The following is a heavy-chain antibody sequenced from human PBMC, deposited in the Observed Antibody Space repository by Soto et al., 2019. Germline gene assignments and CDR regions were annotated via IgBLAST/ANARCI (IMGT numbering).Heavy chain of an antibody. CDR2: ISSSGSTI. CDR3: ARVDDIVVVPAAN. D-gene: IGHD2-2*01. CDR1: GFTFSSYE. V-gene: IGHV3-48*03. J-gene: IGHJ4*02. Sequence: GGSLRLSCAASGFTFSSYEMNWVRQAPGKGLEWVPYISSSGSTIYYADSVKGRFTISRDNAKNSLYLQMNSLRAEDTAVYYCARVDDIVVVPAANWGQGTLVTVSS.